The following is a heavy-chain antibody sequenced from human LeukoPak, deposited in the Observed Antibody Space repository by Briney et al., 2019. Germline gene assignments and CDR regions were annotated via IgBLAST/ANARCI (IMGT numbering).Heavy chain of an antibody. CDR1: GDTCTSYD. Sequence: AAVKVSCKASGDTCTSYDIHWVRQAPRQGLEWMGIINPIGGTTDYAQKFQGRVTMTRDTSTSTVYMELSSLRSEDTAVYYCARQQGLQNLNFDYWGQGTLVTVSS. CDR3: ARQQGLQNLNFDY. D-gene: IGHD4-11*01. J-gene: IGHJ4*02. CDR2: INPIGGTT. V-gene: IGHV1-46*01.